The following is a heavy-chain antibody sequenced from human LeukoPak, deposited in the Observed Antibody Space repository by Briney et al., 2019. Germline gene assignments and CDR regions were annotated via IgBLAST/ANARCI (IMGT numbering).Heavy chain of an antibody. D-gene: IGHD5-18*01. J-gene: IGHJ4*02. Sequence: ASVKVSCKASRYTFTGYYMHWVRQAPGQGLEWMGWINPNSGGTNYAQKFQGRVTMTRDTSISTAYMELSRLRSDDTAVYYCASVIQLCKNEFDYWGQGTLVTVSS. CDR3: ASVIQLCKNEFDY. CDR1: RYTFTGYY. V-gene: IGHV1-2*02. CDR2: INPNSGGT.